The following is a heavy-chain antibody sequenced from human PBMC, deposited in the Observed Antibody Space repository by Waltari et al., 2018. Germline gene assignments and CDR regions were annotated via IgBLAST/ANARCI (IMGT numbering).Heavy chain of an antibody. V-gene: IGHV4-30-4*08. CDR3: ARETTVTTWYAFDI. J-gene: IGHJ3*02. Sequence: QVQLQESGPGLVKPSQTLSLTCTVSGGSISSGDYYWSWIRQPPGKGLEGIGYIYYSGSTYDNPSLKSRVTRSVDTSKSQVSLKLSSVTAADTAVYYCARETTVTTWYAFDIWGQGTMVTVSS. CDR2: IYYSGST. D-gene: IGHD4-17*01. CDR1: GGSISSGDYY.